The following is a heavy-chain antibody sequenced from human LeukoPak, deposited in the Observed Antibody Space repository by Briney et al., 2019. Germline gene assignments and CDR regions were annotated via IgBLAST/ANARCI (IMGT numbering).Heavy chain of an antibody. V-gene: IGHV3-21*01. D-gene: IGHD6-13*01. CDR2: ISSSSRYI. J-gene: IGHJ6*02. CDR3: ARYKEAAAGPSYGMEA. CDR1: GFTLSSYS. Sequence: GGSLRLSCAASGFTLSSYSMNWVRQAPGKGVEWVSSISSSSRYIYYADSVKGRFTISRDNAKNSLYLQMNSLRAEDTAVYYCARYKEAAAGPSYGMEAWGQGTTVTVSS.